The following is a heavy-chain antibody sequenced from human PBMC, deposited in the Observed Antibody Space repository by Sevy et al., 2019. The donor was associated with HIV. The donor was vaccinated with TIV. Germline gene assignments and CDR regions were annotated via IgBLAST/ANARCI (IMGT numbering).Heavy chain of an antibody. J-gene: IGHJ4*02. Sequence: ASVKVSCKASGYTFTSYDINWVRQATGQGLEWMGWMHPNSGNTGYTQKFQGRVTMTRNTSISTAYMELSSLRSEDTAVYYCARGPPVLHAFDYWGQGTLVTVSS. V-gene: IGHV1-8*01. CDR3: ARGPPVLHAFDY. CDR2: MHPNSGNT. D-gene: IGHD2-15*01. CDR1: GYTFTSYD.